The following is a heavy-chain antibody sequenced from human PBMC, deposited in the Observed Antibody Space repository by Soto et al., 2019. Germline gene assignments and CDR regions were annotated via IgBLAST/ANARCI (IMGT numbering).Heavy chain of an antibody. Sequence: ASVKVSCKASGYTFTSYDINWVRQATGQGLEWMRWMNPNSGNTGYAQKFQGRVTMTRNTSTSTAYMELSRLRSEDTAVYYCALGGYYDFWSGSPFYYYGMDVWGQGTTVTVSS. CDR1: GYTFTSYD. CDR3: ALGGYYDFWSGSPFYYYGMDV. J-gene: IGHJ6*02. CDR2: MNPNSGNT. V-gene: IGHV1-8*01. D-gene: IGHD3-3*01.